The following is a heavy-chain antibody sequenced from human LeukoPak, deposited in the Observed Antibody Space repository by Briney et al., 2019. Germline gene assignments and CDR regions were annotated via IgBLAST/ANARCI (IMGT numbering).Heavy chain of an antibody. CDR2: IYYSGST. CDR3: ARDRAVPHYYYGMDV. V-gene: IGHV4-39*07. D-gene: IGHD6-19*01. Sequence: PSETLSLTCTVSGGSISSSSYYWGWIRQPPGKGLEWIGSIYYSGSTYYNPSLKSRVTISVDTSKNQLSLKLNSVTAADTAVYYCARDRAVPHYYYGMDVWGQGTTVTVSS. J-gene: IGHJ6*02. CDR1: GGSISSSSYY.